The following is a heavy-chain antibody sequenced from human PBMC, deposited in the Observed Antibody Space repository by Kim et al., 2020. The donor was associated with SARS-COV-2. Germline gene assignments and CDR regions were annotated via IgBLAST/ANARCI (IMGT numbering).Heavy chain of an antibody. V-gene: IGHV3-30*03. CDR1: GFSFNRHL. CDR2: ISYDGSTQ. CDR3: TRNLVADRDMGP. Sequence: GGSLRLSCAASGFSFNRHLMHWVRQAPGRGLEWVALISYDGSTQRYTDSVKGRFSVSRDNSENAMYLQMNSLRPEDTAIYYCTRNLVADRDMGPWGQGTLVTVSP. J-gene: IGHJ5*02. D-gene: IGHD2-15*01.